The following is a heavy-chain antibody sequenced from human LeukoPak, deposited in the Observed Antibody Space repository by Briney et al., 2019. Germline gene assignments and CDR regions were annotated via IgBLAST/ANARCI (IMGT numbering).Heavy chain of an antibody. V-gene: IGHV3-23*01. CDR1: GFTFSSYA. CDR3: AKDSELGTLTPEAFDI. J-gene: IGHJ3*02. D-gene: IGHD7-27*01. CDR2: ISGSGGST. Sequence: GGSLRLSCAASGFTFSSYAMSWVRQAPGKGLEWVSAISGSGGSTYYADSVKGRFTISRDNSKNTLYLQMNSLRAEDTAVYYCAKDSELGTLTPEAFDIWGQGTMVTVSS.